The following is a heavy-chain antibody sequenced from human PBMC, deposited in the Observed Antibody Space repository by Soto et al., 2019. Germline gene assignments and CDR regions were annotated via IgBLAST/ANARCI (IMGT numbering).Heavy chain of an antibody. D-gene: IGHD3-16*01. CDR2: ISGSGVST. V-gene: IGHV3-23*01. Sequence: PGGSLSLSCAASGFTFSNYAMSWVRQAPGKGLEWVSSISGSGVSTYYADSVKGRFTISKDNSKNTLYLQMDSLRAEDTAVYYYARDWAAGPLDYWGQGTLVTVSS. J-gene: IGHJ4*02. CDR1: GFTFSNYA. CDR3: ARDWAAGPLDY.